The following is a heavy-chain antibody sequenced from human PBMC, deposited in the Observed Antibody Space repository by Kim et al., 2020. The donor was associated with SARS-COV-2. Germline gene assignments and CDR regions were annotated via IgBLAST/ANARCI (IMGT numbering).Heavy chain of an antibody. D-gene: IGHD3-16*02. CDR3: ARVIWGSYRYPDS. J-gene: IGHJ4*02. Sequence: YAQAFTGRFVFSVDTSVSTTYLQISSLKAEDTALYYCARVIWGSYRYPDSWGQGTLVTVSS. V-gene: IGHV7-4-1*02.